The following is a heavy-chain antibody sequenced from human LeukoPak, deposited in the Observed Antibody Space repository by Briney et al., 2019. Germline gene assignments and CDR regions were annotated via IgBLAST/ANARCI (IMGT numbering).Heavy chain of an antibody. D-gene: IGHD4-11*01. Sequence: GRSLTLSCAASGFTFSHYGMHWVRQAAGKGLEWVAVIWNDGTNRYYGASAKVRFTISRDDSKNTVYLQMNGLRAGDTAVYYCAKDAQRGFDYSNSLEYWGQGTLVTVSS. CDR1: GFTFSHYG. CDR3: AKDAQRGFDYSNSLEY. V-gene: IGHV3-33*06. J-gene: IGHJ4*02. CDR2: IWNDGTNR.